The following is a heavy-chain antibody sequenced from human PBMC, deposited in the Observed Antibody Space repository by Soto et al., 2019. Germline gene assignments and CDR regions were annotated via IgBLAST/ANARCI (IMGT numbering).Heavy chain of an antibody. D-gene: IGHD2-2*01. CDR1: GGSISSSSYY. CDR3: ARRDCSSTSCYWGHYYFDY. CDR2: IYYSGST. V-gene: IGHV4-39*01. Sequence: SETLSLTCTVSGGSISSSSYYWGWIRQPPGKGLEWIGSIYYSGSTYYNPSLKSRVTISVDTSKNQFSLKLSSVTAADTAVYYCARRDCSSTSCYWGHYYFDYWGQGTLVTVSS. J-gene: IGHJ4*02.